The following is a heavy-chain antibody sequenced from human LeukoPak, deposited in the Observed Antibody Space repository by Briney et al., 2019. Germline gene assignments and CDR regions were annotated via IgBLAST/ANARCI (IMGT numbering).Heavy chain of an antibody. D-gene: IGHD6-6*01. J-gene: IGHJ2*01. CDR3: ARGRCSSGYFDL. Sequence: GGSLRLSCAASGFTFSSYSMNWVRQAPGKGLEWISSISTSSSYIYYADSVKGRFTISRDNAKNLLYLQINSLRAEDTAVYYCARGRCSSGYFDLWGRGTLVTFSS. CDR1: GFTFSSYS. V-gene: IGHV3-21*01. CDR2: ISTSSSYI.